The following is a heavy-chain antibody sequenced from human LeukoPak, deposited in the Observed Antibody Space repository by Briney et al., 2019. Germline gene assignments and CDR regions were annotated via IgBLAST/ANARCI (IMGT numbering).Heavy chain of an antibody. V-gene: IGHV3-21*01. CDR3: ARADCSGSTCYLRRSWFDP. CDR2: ISTSSRYI. CDR1: GFTLRSFD. D-gene: IGHD2-2*01. J-gene: IGHJ5*02. Sequence: GGSLRLSYAVSGFTLRSFDLNRVFQALGMGLACASSISTSSRYIFYRDSVKGRFTISSDDAQNLVYLEMNSLRVEYTAVYYCARADCSGSTCYLRRSWFDPWGQGTLVTVSS.